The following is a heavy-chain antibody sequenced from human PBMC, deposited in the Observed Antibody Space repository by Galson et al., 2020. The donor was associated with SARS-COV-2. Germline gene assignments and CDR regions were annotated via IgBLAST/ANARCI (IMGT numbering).Heavy chain of an antibody. Sequence: GGSLRLSCTASGFTFRGYSMTWVRQPPGRGLEWVAYINPDGTQTDYADSARGRFTLSRDTVESSVYLQMNSLRAEDTAVYYCARILPSGYYDDWGQGTLVTVSS. D-gene: IGHD2-2*03. J-gene: IGHJ4*02. CDR1: GFTFRGYS. V-gene: IGHV3-7*01. CDR2: INPDGTQT. CDR3: ARILPSGYYDD.